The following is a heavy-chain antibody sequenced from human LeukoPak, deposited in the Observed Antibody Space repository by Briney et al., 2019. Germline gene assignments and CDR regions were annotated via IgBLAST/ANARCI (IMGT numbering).Heavy chain of an antibody. D-gene: IGHD1-14*01. V-gene: IGHV4-39*07. CDR1: GGSISTSSYY. Sequence: SETLSLTCTVSGGSISTSSYYWGWVRQPSGKGLEWIGNIFYSGSTYYSPSLKSRVTISLDTSRNQFSLKLNSVTAADTAVYYCARGITGPLDIWGQGTMVTVSS. CDR2: IFYSGST. J-gene: IGHJ3*02. CDR3: ARGITGPLDI.